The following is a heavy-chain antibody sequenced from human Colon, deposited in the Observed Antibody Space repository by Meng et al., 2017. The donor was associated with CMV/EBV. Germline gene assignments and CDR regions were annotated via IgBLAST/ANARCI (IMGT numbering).Heavy chain of an antibody. D-gene: IGHD3-10*01. CDR1: GGSISSSSYY. J-gene: IGHJ5*02. CDR3: AREQANYYGSGWYNWFDP. V-gene: IGHV4-39*07. CDR2: IYYSGST. Sequence: SETLSLTCNVSGGSISSSSYYWGWIRQPPGKGLEWTGSIYYSGSTNYNPSLKSRVTISVDTSKNQFSLKLSSVTAADTAVYYCAREQANYYGSGWYNWFDPWGQGTLVTVSS.